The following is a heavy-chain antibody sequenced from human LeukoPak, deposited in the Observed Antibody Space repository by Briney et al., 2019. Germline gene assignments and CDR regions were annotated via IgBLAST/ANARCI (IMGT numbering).Heavy chain of an antibody. J-gene: IGHJ4*02. CDR3: ARDGDFWSGYRSIDY. CDR2: ISSSGSTI. CDR1: GFTFSSYE. V-gene: IGHV3-48*03. D-gene: IGHD3-3*01. Sequence: GSLRLSCAASGFTFSSYEMNWVRQAPGKGLEWVSYISSSGSTIYYADSVKGRFTISRDNAKNSLYLQMNSLRAEDTAVYYCARDGDFWSGYRSIDYWGQGTLVTVSS.